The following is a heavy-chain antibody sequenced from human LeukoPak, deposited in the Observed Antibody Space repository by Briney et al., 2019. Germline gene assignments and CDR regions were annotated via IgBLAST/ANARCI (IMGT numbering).Heavy chain of an antibody. Sequence: GGSLRLSCAASGFTVSSNYMSWVRQAPGKGLEWVSVIYSGGSTYYADSVKGRFTISRDNPKNTLYLQMNSLRAEDTAVYYCARAYSSSWYEAYYYMDVWGKGTTVTVSS. CDR3: ARAYSSSWYEAYYYMDV. J-gene: IGHJ6*03. CDR1: GFTVSSNY. D-gene: IGHD6-13*01. V-gene: IGHV3-53*01. CDR2: IYSGGST.